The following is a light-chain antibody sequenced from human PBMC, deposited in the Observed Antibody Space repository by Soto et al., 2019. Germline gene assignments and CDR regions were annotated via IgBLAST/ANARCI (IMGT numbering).Light chain of an antibody. Sequence: QSALARPASVSGAAGQAITISCTGTSSDVGGYNYVSWYQQHPGKAPKLMIYDVSNRPSGVSNRFSGSKSGNTASLTISGLQAEDEADYYCSSYTSSSTLAFGTGTKVTVL. CDR2: DVS. V-gene: IGLV2-14*01. CDR1: SSDVGGYNY. J-gene: IGLJ1*01. CDR3: SSYTSSSTLA.